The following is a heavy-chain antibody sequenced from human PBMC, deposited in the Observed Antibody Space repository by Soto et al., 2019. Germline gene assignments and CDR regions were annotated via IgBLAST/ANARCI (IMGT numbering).Heavy chain of an antibody. CDR3: ARSNPDSSGYQFDY. J-gene: IGHJ4*02. Sequence: SETLSLTCTVSGGSISSYYWSWIRQPPGKGLEWIGYIYYSGSTNYNPSLKSRVTISVDTSKNQFSLKLSSVTAADTAVYYCARSNPDSSGYQFDYWGQGTLVTVSS. V-gene: IGHV4-59*01. CDR1: GGSISSYY. CDR2: IYYSGST. D-gene: IGHD3-22*01.